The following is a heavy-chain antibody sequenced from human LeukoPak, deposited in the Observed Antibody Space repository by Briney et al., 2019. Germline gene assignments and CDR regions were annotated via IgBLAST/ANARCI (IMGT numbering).Heavy chain of an antibody. D-gene: IGHD6-19*01. V-gene: IGHV4-4*07. J-gene: IGHJ4*02. CDR3: AASWSYSSGWYDPYYFDY. CDR2: IYTSGST. CDR1: GGSISSYY. Sequence: SETLSLTCTVSGGSISSYYWSWIRQPAGKGLEWIERIYTSGSTNYNPSLKSRVTMSVDTSKNQFSLKLSSVTAGDTAVYYCAASWSYSSGWYDPYYFDYWGQGTLVTVSS.